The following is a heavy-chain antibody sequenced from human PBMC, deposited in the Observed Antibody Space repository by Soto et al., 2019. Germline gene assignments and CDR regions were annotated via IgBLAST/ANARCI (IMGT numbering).Heavy chain of an antibody. CDR3: AREGEANWFDP. CDR1: GGSISRGGYY. J-gene: IGHJ5*02. D-gene: IGHD1-26*01. CDR2: IYYSGST. Sequence: PSETLSLTCTVSGGSISRGGYYWSWIRQHPGKGLEWIGYIYYSGSTYYNPSLKSRVTISVDTSKNQFSLKLSSVTAADTAVYYCAREGEANWFDPWGQGTLVTVSS. V-gene: IGHV4-31*03.